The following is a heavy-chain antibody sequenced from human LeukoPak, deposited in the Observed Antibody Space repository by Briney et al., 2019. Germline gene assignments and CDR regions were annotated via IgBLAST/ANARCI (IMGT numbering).Heavy chain of an antibody. D-gene: IGHD6-13*01. J-gene: IGHJ4*02. CDR3: TSPPEPPGIAPTVDY. V-gene: IGHV3-49*04. CDR2: IRSKTYGGTT. CDR1: GFTFGDYA. Sequence: GGPLRLSCTASGFTFGDYAVSWVRQAPGKGLEWVGFIRSKTYGGTTEYAASVKGRFIISRDDSKSIAYLQMNSLKTEDTAVYYCTSPPEPPGIAPTVDYWGQGTLVTVSS.